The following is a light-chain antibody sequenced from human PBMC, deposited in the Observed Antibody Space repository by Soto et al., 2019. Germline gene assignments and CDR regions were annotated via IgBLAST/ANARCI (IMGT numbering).Light chain of an antibody. J-gene: IGKJ4*01. CDR1: QGISSY. Sequence: DIQMTQSPSTLSGSVGDRVTITCRASQGISSYLGWYQQKPGKAPNLLIYDASTLHSGVPSRFSGGGSGTDFTLTISSLQPEDFATYYCQQVNVYPSTFGGGTKVAIK. V-gene: IGKV1-9*01. CDR3: QQVNVYPST. CDR2: DAS.